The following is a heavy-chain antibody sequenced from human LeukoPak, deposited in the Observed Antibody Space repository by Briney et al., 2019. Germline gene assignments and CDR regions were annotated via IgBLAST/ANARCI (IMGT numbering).Heavy chain of an antibody. Sequence: SETLSLTCTVSGGSTGSDYWSWIRQPPGKGLEWIAYVYYSGVTSYNPPLKSRVAISIDTSKNQFSLNLSSVTAADTAVYYCARLSLHCSGGSCYRGAFDSWGQGTLVTVSS. D-gene: IGHD2-15*01. V-gene: IGHV4-59*08. J-gene: IGHJ4*02. CDR1: GGSTGSDY. CDR3: ARLSLHCSGGSCYRGAFDS. CDR2: VYYSGVT.